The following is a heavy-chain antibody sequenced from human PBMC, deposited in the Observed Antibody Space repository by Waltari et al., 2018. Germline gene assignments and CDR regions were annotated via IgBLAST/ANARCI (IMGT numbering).Heavy chain of an antibody. J-gene: IGHJ5*02. V-gene: IGHV4-4*07. CDR3: ARDLGDYGGNSYWFDP. CDR2: IYTSGST. Sequence: QVQLQESGPGLVKPSETLSLTCTVPGGSISSYYWSWIRHAAGKGLEWIGRIYTSGSTNYNPSLKSRVTMSVDTSKNQFSLKLSSVTAADTAVYYCARDLGDYGGNSYWFDPWGQGTLVTVSS. CDR1: GGSISSYY. D-gene: IGHD4-17*01.